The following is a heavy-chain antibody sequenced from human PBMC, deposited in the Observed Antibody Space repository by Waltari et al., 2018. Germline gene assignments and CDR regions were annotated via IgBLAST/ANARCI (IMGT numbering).Heavy chain of an antibody. Sequence: QLQLQESGPGLVKPSETLSLTCTVSGGSISSSSYYWGWIRQPPGKGLEWTGSIYYSGSTYYNPSLKSRVTISVDTSKNQFSLKLSSVTAADTAVYYCARHSDYDILTGYYFDYWGQGTLVTVSS. CDR2: IYYSGST. V-gene: IGHV4-39*07. CDR3: ARHSDYDILTGYYFDY. D-gene: IGHD3-9*01. CDR1: GGSISSSSYY. J-gene: IGHJ4*02.